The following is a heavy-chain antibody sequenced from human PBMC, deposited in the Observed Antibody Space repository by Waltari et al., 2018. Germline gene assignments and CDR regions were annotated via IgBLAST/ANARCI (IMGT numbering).Heavy chain of an antibody. CDR3: ARIAAADLHFDY. Sequence: QVQLVQSGAEVKKPGASVKVSFKASGYTFTGSYMPWGRQAPGKGLEWMGWINPNSGGTNYAQKFQGRVTMTRDTSISTAYMELIRLRSDDTAVYYCARIAAADLHFDYWGQGTLVTVSS. V-gene: IGHV1-2*02. J-gene: IGHJ4*02. CDR1: GYTFTGSY. D-gene: IGHD6-13*01. CDR2: INPNSGGT.